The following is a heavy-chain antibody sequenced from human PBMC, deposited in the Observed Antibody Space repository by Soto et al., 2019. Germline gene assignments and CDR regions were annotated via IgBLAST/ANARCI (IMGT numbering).Heavy chain of an antibody. CDR1: GYIFTDYW. J-gene: IGHJ6*02. Sequence: PGEALKISCTGSGYIFTDYWISWVRQIPGKGLEWVGRIDPSESYNNYSPSLQGHVTISADRSISTASLQWSSLKASDTATYYCAREVDCIGGACYSQYHYGLDVWGQGTSVTVSS. CDR2: IDPSESYN. D-gene: IGHD2-15*01. CDR3: AREVDCIGGACYSQYHYGLDV. V-gene: IGHV5-10-1*01.